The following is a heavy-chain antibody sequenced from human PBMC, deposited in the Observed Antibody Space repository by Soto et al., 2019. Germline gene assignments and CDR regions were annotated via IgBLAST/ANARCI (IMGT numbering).Heavy chain of an antibody. CDR3: AGSIAAAVDFDS. V-gene: IGHV1-18*01. Sequence: ASVKVSCKASGYTFTSYGISWVRQAPGQGLEWMGWISAYNGNTNYAQKLQGRVTMTTDTSTSTAYMEMRSLRSDDTAVYNSAGSIAAAVDFDSWGQGTLVTVSS. CDR2: ISAYNGNT. J-gene: IGHJ4*02. CDR1: GYTFTSYG. D-gene: IGHD6-13*01.